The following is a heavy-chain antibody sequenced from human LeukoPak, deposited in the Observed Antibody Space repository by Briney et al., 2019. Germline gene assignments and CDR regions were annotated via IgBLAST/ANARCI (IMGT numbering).Heavy chain of an antibody. J-gene: IGHJ4*02. D-gene: IGHD1-26*01. CDR3: AKERYSGSYWGNYFDY. CDR1: GFTFSSYG. CDR2: IRYDGSNK. Sequence: PGGSLRLSCAASGFTFSSYGMHWVRQAPGKGLEWVAFIRYDGSNKYYADSVKGRFTISRDNSKNTLYLQMNSLRAEDTAVYYCAKERYSGSYWGNYFDYWGQGTLVTVSS. V-gene: IGHV3-30*02.